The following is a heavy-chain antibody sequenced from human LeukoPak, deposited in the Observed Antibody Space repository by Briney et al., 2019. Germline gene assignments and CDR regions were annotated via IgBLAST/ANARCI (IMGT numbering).Heavy chain of an antibody. CDR1: GGSISSHF. V-gene: IGHV4-59*11. J-gene: IGHJ4*02. D-gene: IGHD3-16*01. CDR2: FSDRGGP. Sequence: SETLSLTCTVSGGSISSHFWSWIRLPPGKGLEWIGYFSDRGGPNYNPSLKSRVTISGDTSKNRVSLKLRSVTAADAAIYYCARDYDYFDYWGQGTQVTVSS. CDR3: ARDYDYFDY.